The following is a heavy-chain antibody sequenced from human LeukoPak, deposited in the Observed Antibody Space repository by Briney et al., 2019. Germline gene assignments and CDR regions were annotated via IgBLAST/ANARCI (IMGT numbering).Heavy chain of an antibody. CDR1: GYSISSGYY. Sequence: SETLSLTCAVSGYSISSGYYWGWIRQPPGKGLERIGTIYHSGSTYYNPSLKSRVTISVDTSKNQFSLKLSSVTAADTAVYYCARGTDIVVVVAVTDAFDIWGQGTMVTVSS. CDR3: ARGTDIVVVVAVTDAFDI. CDR2: IYHSGST. J-gene: IGHJ3*02. D-gene: IGHD2-15*01. V-gene: IGHV4-38-2*01.